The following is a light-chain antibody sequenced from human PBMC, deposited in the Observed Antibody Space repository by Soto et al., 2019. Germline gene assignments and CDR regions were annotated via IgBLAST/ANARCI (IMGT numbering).Light chain of an antibody. J-gene: IGKJ1*01. V-gene: IGKV3-20*01. CDR1: QSVSSSY. CDR3: QQYDRSRT. Sequence: EIVLTQSPGTMSLSPGERATLSCRASQSVSSSYLAWYQQRPGQAPRLLIYGASSRAIGIPDRFSGSVSGTDFTHTISRLEPEDFAVYYCQQYDRSRTFGQGTKVEIK. CDR2: GAS.